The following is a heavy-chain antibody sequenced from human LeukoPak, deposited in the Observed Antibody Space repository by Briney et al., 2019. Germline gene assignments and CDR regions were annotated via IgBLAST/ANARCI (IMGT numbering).Heavy chain of an antibody. CDR3: ARAARQVVRGVFSWGPKTHYYYYMDV. CDR2: IYYSGST. CDR1: GDSISSNNYY. D-gene: IGHD3-10*01. Sequence: SETLSLTCTVSGDSISSNNYYWGWIRQPPGKGLEWIGTIYYSGSTYYNPSLKSRVTISADTSKNQFSLRLSSVTAADTAVYYCARAARQVVRGVFSWGPKTHYYYYMDVWGKGTTVTVSS. J-gene: IGHJ6*03. V-gene: IGHV4-39*02.